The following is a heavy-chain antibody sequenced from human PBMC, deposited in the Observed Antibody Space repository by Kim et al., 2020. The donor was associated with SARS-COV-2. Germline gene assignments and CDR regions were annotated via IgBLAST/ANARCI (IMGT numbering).Heavy chain of an antibody. CDR3: AKLGTDLRLIVDR. D-gene: IGHD2-8*01. V-gene: IGHV3-23*01. Sequence: YADSVKGRFPISRDNTKSTIYLQMITLRVEDTAVYYCAKLGTDLRLIVDRWGQGTLVTVSS. J-gene: IGHJ1*01.